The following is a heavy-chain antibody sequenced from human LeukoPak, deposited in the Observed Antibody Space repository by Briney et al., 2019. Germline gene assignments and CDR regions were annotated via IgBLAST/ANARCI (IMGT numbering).Heavy chain of an antibody. CDR1: GGTFSSYA. J-gene: IGHJ4*02. CDR3: ARDWYYYDSSGYYY. V-gene: IGHV1-69*06. CDR2: IIPIFGTA. Sequence: SVKVSCKASGGTFSSYAISWVRQAPGQGLEWMGGIIPIFGTANYAQKFQGRVTITADKSTSTAYMELSSLRSEDTAVYYCARDWYYYDSSGYYYWGQGTLVTVSS. D-gene: IGHD3-22*01.